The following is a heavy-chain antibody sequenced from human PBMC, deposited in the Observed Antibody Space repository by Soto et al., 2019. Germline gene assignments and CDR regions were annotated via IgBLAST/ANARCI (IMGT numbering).Heavy chain of an antibody. Sequence: SETLSLTCSVSGDSISTVDHFWAWIRQPPGQALEYIGYIYKSATTYYNPSFESRVAISLDTSKSQFSLNVTSVTAADTAVYFCARGRYCLTGRCFPNWFDSWGQGTLVTVSS. CDR3: ARGRYCLTGRCFPNWFDS. J-gene: IGHJ5*01. CDR2: IYKSATT. D-gene: IGHD2-15*01. V-gene: IGHV4-30-4*01. CDR1: GDSISTVDHF.